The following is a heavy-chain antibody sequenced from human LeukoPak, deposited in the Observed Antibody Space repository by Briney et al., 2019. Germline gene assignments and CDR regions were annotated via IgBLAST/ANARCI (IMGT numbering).Heavy chain of an antibody. J-gene: IGHJ4*02. CDR2: IYPGDSDT. CDR3: ARRSQEYSYGRHAIDY. Sequence: GASLKISCKGSGSSFTSYWIGWVRPLPGKGLEWMGIIYPGDSDTRYSPSFQGQVTISADKSISTAYLQWSSLKASDTAMYYCARRSQEYSYGRHAIDYWGQGTLVTVSS. V-gene: IGHV5-51*01. D-gene: IGHD5-18*01. CDR1: GSSFTSYW.